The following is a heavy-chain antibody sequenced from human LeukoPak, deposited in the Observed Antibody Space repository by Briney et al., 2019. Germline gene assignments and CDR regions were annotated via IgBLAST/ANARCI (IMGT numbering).Heavy chain of an antibody. V-gene: IGHV1-2*02. CDR2: INPNSGGT. CDR1: EYTFTGYY. Sequence: EASVTVSCKASEYTFTGYYMHWVRQAPGQGLEWMGWINPNSGGTNYAQKFQGRVTMTRDTSISTAYMELSRLRSDDTAVYYCARAARLWFGEFDAFDIWGQGTMVTVSS. CDR3: ARAARLWFGEFDAFDI. D-gene: IGHD3-10*01. J-gene: IGHJ3*02.